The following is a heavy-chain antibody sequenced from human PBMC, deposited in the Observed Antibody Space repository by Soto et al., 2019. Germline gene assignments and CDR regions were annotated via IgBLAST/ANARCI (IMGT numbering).Heavy chain of an antibody. CDR1: GYSISSGYY. Sequence: SETLSLTCAVSGYSISSGYYWGWLRQPPGKGLEWIGSIYHGWSTYYNPSLNSRVTLSIDMTNNHVSLILNSVTAADTAVYYCARVGPWVPYYYDSSPYTFENWFDPWGQGTLVTVSS. CDR2: IYHGWST. CDR3: ARVGPWVPYYYDSSPYTFENWFDP. J-gene: IGHJ5*02. D-gene: IGHD3-22*01. V-gene: IGHV4-38-2*01.